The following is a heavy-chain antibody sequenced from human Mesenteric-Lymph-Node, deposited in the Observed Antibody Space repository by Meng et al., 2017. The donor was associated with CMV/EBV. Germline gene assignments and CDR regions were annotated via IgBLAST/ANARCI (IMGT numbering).Heavy chain of an antibody. Sequence: SETLSLTCTVSGASISTYYWGWIRQPPGKGLEWIGSVSYSGSTHYNPSLKNRVTISLDTSTNQFSLKLTSVAAADTAVYYCARDLAENEWLHYYYYDMDVWGQGTTVTVSS. CDR2: VSYSGST. CDR3: ARDLAENEWLHYYYYDMDV. CDR1: GASISTYY. J-gene: IGHJ6*02. V-gene: IGHV4-39*07. D-gene: IGHD3-3*01.